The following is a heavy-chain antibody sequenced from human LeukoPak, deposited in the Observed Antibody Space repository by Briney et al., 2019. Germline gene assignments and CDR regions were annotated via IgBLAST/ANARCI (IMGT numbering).Heavy chain of an antibody. CDR1: GFSFSIYS. CDR3: ARDLNDAFDI. Sequence: GGSLRLSCAASGFSFSIYSMNWVRQAQGKGLERVSSISSSTSYRYYADSVKGRFTISRDNARNSLYLQTNSLRAEETALYYCARDLNDAFDIWGQGAMVTVSS. V-gene: IGHV3-21*01. CDR2: ISSSTSYR. J-gene: IGHJ3*02.